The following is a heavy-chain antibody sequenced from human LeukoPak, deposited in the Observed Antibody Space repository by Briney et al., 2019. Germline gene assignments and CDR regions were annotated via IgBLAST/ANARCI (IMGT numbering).Heavy chain of an antibody. CDR1: GFTFSSYG. CDR2: IWYDGSNK. CDR3: ARGRLSPLSDAFDI. Sequence: PGGSLRLSCAASGFTFSSYGMHWVRQAPGKGLEWVAVIWYDGSNKYYADSVKGRFTISRDNSKNTLCLQMNSLRAEDTAVYYCARGRLSPLSDAFDIWGQGTMVTVSS. V-gene: IGHV3-33*01. J-gene: IGHJ3*02. D-gene: IGHD2-8*01.